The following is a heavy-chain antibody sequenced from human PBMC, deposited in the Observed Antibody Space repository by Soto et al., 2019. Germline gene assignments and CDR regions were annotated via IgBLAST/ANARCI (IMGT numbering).Heavy chain of an antibody. CDR2: IYYSGST. CDR1: GGSISSYY. V-gene: IGHV4-59*01. J-gene: IGHJ4*02. CDR3: VRDSGNRFFDS. Sequence: SETLSLTCTVSGGSISSYYWSWIRQPPGKGLEWIGYIYYSGSTSYSPSLKSRVTISVDTSNNQFSLKLTSVTAADTALYYCVRDSGNRFFDSWGQGTLVTVSS.